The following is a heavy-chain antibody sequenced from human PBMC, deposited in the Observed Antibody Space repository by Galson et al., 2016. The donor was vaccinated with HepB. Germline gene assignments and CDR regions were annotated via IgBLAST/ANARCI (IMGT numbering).Heavy chain of an antibody. CDR1: GGTFSSYA. CDR3: ARRAVWFREPTQAYYYYGMDV. CDR2: IIPESDTT. D-gene: IGHD3-10*01. V-gene: IGHV1-69*13. Sequence: SVKVSCKASGGTFSSYAFSWVRQAPGQGLEWMGRIIPESDTTNHAQKFRGRITMTADDSTSTAHMELNSLRDEDTAVYYCARRAVWFREPTQAYYYYGMDVWGQGTTVTVSS. J-gene: IGHJ6*02.